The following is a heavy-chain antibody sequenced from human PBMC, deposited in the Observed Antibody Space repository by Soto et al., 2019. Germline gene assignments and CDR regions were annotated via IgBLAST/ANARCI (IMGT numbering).Heavy chain of an antibody. CDR1: GGSISSSNW. CDR2: IYHSGST. J-gene: IGHJ6*02. D-gene: IGHD3-3*01. Sequence: SETLSLTCAVSGGSISSSNWWSWVRQPPGKGLEWIGEIYHSGSTNYNPSLKSRVTISVDKSKNQFSLKLSSVTAADTAVYYCAGKTVNYYDFWSGYYRDYYGMDVWGQGTTVT. V-gene: IGHV4-4*02. CDR3: AGKTVNYYDFWSGYYRDYYGMDV.